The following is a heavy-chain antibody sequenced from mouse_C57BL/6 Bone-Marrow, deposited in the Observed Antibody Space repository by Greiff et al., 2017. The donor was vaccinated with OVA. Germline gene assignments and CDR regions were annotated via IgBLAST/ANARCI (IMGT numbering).Heavy chain of an antibody. CDR2: INPNNGGT. D-gene: IGHD1-1*02. CDR1: GYTFTDYN. Sequence: EVHLVASGPELAKPGASVKMSCKASGYTFTDYNMHWVKQSHGKSLEWIGYINPNNGGTSYTQQFKRKATLTVDKSSSTAYMELRSLTSEDSAVYYCARKADYLDDWGQGTTLTVSS. CDR3: ARKADYLDD. V-gene: IGHV1-22*01. J-gene: IGHJ2*01.